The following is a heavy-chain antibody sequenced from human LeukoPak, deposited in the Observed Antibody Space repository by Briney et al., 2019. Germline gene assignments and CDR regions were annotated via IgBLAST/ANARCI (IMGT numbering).Heavy chain of an antibody. V-gene: IGHV3-48*04. CDR3: AKEYRGYLDP. Sequence: GGSLRLSCAASGFTFSNYWMTWVRQAPGKGLEWVSYISSSGSTIYYADSVKGRFTISRDNAKNSLYLQMSGLRAEDTATYFCAKEYRGYLDPWGQGILVTVSS. CDR1: GFTFSNYW. CDR2: ISSSGSTI. D-gene: IGHD5-12*01. J-gene: IGHJ5*02.